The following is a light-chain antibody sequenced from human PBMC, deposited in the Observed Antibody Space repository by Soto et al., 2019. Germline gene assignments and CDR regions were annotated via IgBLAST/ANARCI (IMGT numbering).Light chain of an antibody. CDR3: CSYAGSSTSV. CDR2: DVS. CDR1: SSDVGGYNY. V-gene: IGLV2-11*01. J-gene: IGLJ2*01. Sequence: QSALTQPRSVSGSPGQSVTISCTGTSSDVGGYNYVSWYQQHPGKAPKLMIYDVSERPSGFHDRFSGSKSGNTASLTISGLQAEDEADYYCCSYAGSSTSVFGGGTKLTVL.